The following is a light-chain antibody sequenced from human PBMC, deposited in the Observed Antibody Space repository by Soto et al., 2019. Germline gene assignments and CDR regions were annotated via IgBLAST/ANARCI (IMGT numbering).Light chain of an antibody. V-gene: IGKV1-39*01. CDR1: QSISNY. Sequence: DIQMTQSPSSLSASVGDRVTITCRAAQSISNYLNWYQQKPGKAPNLLIYNALKLQSGVPSRFSGGGSGTDFTLTITSLQPEEFATYYCQQSYSAPWTFGQGTKVELK. J-gene: IGKJ1*01. CDR3: QQSYSAPWT. CDR2: NAL.